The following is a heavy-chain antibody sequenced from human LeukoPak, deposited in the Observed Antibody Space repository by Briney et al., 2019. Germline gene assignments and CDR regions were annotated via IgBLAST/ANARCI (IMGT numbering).Heavy chain of an antibody. CDR3: ASSIVAASDN. D-gene: IGHD6-6*01. CDR1: GFTFSSYW. J-gene: IGHJ4*02. Sequence: PGGSLRLSCAASGFTFSSYWMHWVRQAPGKGLVWVSRINSDGSSTNYADSVKGRFTISRDNAKNTLYLQMNSLRAENTAVYYCASSIVAASDNWGQGTLVTVPS. V-gene: IGHV3-74*01. CDR2: INSDGSST.